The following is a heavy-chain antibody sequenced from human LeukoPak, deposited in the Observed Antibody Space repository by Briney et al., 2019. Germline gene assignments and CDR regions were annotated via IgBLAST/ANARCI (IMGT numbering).Heavy chain of an antibody. CDR2: IYHSGST. V-gene: IGHV4-38-2*02. Sequence: SETLSLTCTVSGYSISSGYYWGWIRQPPGKGLEWIGSIYHSGSTYYNPSLKSRVTISVDTSKNRFSLKLSSVTAADTAVYYCARAYYDFWSGPPGRYNWFDPWGQGTLVTVSS. D-gene: IGHD3-3*01. CDR3: ARAYYDFWSGPPGRYNWFDP. J-gene: IGHJ5*02. CDR1: GYSISSGYY.